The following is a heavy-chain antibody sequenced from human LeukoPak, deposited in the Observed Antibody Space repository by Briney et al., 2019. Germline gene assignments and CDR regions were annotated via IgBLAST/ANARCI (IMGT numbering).Heavy chain of an antibody. Sequence: SETLSLTCTVSGGSVSSGSYYWSWIRQPPGKGLEWIGYIYYSGSTNYNPSLKSRVTISVDTSKNQFSLKLSSVTAADTAVYYCASTPVLRYPPYYGMDVWGQGTTVTVSS. CDR3: ASTPVLRYPPYYGMDV. CDR1: GGSVSSGSYY. D-gene: IGHD3-9*01. CDR2: IYYSGST. J-gene: IGHJ6*02. V-gene: IGHV4-61*01.